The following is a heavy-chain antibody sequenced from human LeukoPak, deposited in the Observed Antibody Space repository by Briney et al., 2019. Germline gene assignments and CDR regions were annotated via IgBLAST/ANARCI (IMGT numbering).Heavy chain of an antibody. CDR1: GFSFDDYA. Sequence: GRSLRLSCAGSGFSFDDYAMHWVRQAPGKGLEWVSGISWNSGNIGYADSVKGRFTISRDNSKNTLYLQMNSLRAEDTAVYYCARDRRRVVPAATTYYYYYYMDVWGKGTTVTVSS. CDR3: ARDRRRVVPAATTYYYYYYMDV. V-gene: IGHV3-9*01. D-gene: IGHD2-2*01. J-gene: IGHJ6*03. CDR2: ISWNSGNI.